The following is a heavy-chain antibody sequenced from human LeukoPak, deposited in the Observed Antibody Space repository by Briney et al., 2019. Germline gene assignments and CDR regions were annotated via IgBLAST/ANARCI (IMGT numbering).Heavy chain of an antibody. J-gene: IGHJ5*02. Sequence: GESLKISCKGSGYNFTNFWIGWVRQMPGKGLEWMGLIYPDDSDSRYRPSFQGQVTISVDKSINTAYLQWSSLKASDTVMYYCARQGRSRFISHGANWFDPWGQGTLVTVSS. D-gene: IGHD3-16*02. V-gene: IGHV5-51*01. CDR2: IYPDDSDS. CDR3: ARQGRSRFISHGANWFDP. CDR1: GYNFTNFW.